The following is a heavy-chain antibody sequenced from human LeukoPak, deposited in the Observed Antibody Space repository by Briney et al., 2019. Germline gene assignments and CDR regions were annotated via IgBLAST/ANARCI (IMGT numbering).Heavy chain of an antibody. CDR2: LSYTGKA. CDR3: SEGYFEPFDH. Sequence: SETLSLTCVVSGDSVSNFHWNWLRQVPGKGQEWIACLSYTGKADYNPSLASRVTISLDTSKNQGFSLKLKSVTAANTAVYYCSEGYFEPFDHWGQGILVTVSS. CDR1: GDSVSNFH. V-gene: IGHV4-59*02. J-gene: IGHJ4*02. D-gene: IGHD2/OR15-2a*01.